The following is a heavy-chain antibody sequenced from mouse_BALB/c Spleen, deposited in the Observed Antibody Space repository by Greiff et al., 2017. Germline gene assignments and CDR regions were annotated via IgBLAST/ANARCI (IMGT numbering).Heavy chain of an antibody. D-gene: IGHD1-2*01. V-gene: IGHV2-9*02. CDR1: GFSFTSYG. CDR3: ARDGYGYWDVYFDY. CDR2: IWAGGST. Sequence: QVQLKESGPGLVAPSQSLSITCTVSGFSFTSYGVHWVRQPPGKGLEWLGVIWAGGSTNYNSALMSRLSISKDNSKSQVFLKMNSLQTDDTAMYYCARDGYGYWDVYFDYWGQGTTLTVSS. J-gene: IGHJ2*01.